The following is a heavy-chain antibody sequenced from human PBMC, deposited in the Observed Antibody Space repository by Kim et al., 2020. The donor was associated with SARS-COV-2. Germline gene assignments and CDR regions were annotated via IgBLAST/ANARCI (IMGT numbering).Heavy chain of an antibody. J-gene: IGHJ5*02. CDR3: ARGRYSSSWYGERDWFDP. V-gene: IGHV4-34*01. D-gene: IGHD6-13*01. Sequence: LNGRVTISVDTSKNQFSLKLSSVTAADTAVYYCARGRYSSSWYGERDWFDPWGQGTLVTVSS.